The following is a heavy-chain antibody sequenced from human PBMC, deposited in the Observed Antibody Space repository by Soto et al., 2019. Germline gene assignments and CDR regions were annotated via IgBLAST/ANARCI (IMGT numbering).Heavy chain of an antibody. CDR3: ARRNWHSGYYSDGMDV. V-gene: IGHV1-18*01. Sequence: QVQLVQSGAEVKKPGASVKVSCKASGYTFTSYGISWVRQAPGQGLEWMGWISAYNGNTNYAQKLQGRVTMTTDTSTSTASMELRSLRSDDTAVYYCARRNWHSGYYSDGMDVRGQETTVTVSS. CDR2: ISAYNGNT. D-gene: IGHD1-7*01. CDR1: GYTFTSYG. J-gene: IGHJ6*02.